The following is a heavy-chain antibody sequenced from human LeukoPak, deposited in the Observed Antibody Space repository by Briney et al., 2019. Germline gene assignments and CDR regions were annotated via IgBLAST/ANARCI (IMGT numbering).Heavy chain of an antibody. Sequence: GSLRLSCAASGFTFSSYWMQWVRQAPGKGLVWVSRINSDGSSTSYADSVKGRFTISRDNAKNTLYLQMNSLRAEDTAVYYCARDPGSGSNWFDPWGQGTLVTVSS. D-gene: IGHD3-10*01. CDR3: ARDPGSGSNWFDP. CDR2: INSDGSST. V-gene: IGHV3-74*01. J-gene: IGHJ5*02. CDR1: GFTFSSYW.